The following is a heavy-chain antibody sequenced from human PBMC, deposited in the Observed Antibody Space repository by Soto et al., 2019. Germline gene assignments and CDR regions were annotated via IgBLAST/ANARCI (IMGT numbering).Heavy chain of an antibody. Sequence: EVQLLESGGGLVQPGGSLRLSCAASGFTFSSYAMSWVRQAPGKGLEWVSAISGSGGSTYYADSVKGRFTISRDNSKNTLYLQMNSLRAEDTAVYYCAKDASPGGSCYYYFDYWGQGTLVTVSS. CDR2: ISGSGGST. J-gene: IGHJ4*02. CDR3: AKDASPGGSCYYYFDY. V-gene: IGHV3-23*01. D-gene: IGHD2-15*01. CDR1: GFTFSSYA.